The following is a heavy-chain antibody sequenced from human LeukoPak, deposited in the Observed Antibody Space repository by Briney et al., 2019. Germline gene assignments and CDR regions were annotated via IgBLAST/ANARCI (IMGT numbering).Heavy chain of an antibody. J-gene: IGHJ4*02. CDR2: IIPILGIA. D-gene: IGHD3-9*01. CDR3: ARIDYDILTGGFYYFDY. CDR1: GGTFSSYA. V-gene: IGHV1-69*04. Sequence: ASVKVSCKASGGTFSSYAISWVRQAPGQGLEWMGRIIPILGIANYAQKFQGRVTITADKSTSTAYMELSSLRSEDTAVYYCARIDYDILTGGFYYFDYWGQGTLVTVSS.